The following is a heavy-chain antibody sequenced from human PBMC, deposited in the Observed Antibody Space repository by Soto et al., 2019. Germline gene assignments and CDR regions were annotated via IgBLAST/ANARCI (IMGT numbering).Heavy chain of an antibody. CDR3: ARGSDPHDIAAASTAREFDP. J-gene: IGHJ5*02. D-gene: IGHD6-13*01. CDR1: GGSISSGDYY. Sequence: ASETLSLTCTVSGGSISSGDYYWSWIRQPPGKGLEWIGYIYYSGSTNYDPSLKSRVTISVDTSKNQFSLKLSSVTAADTAVYYCARGSDPHDIAAASTAREFDPWGQGTLVTVSS. V-gene: IGHV4-30-4*01. CDR2: IYYSGST.